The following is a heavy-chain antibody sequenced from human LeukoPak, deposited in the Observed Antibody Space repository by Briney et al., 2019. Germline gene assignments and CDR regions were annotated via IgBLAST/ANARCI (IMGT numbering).Heavy chain of an antibody. D-gene: IGHD1-26*01. Sequence: GGSLRLSCAASGFTFSSYAMSWVRQAPGKGLEWVSYISSSSSTIYYADSVKGRFTISRDNAKNSLYLQMNSLRAEDTAVYYCARETEWELPNWFDPWGQGTLVTVSS. CDR1: GFTFSSYA. CDR3: ARETEWELPNWFDP. CDR2: ISSSSSTI. J-gene: IGHJ5*02. V-gene: IGHV3-48*04.